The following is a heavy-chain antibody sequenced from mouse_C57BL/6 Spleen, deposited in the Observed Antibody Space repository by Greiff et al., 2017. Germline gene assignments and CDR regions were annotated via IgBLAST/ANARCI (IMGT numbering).Heavy chain of an antibody. J-gene: IGHJ4*01. V-gene: IGHV1-64*01. CDR3: AAYYSNYDAMDY. CDR2: IHPNSGST. CDR1: GYTFTSYW. Sequence: QVQLQQSGAELVKPGASVTLSCKASGYTFTSYWMHWVKQRPGQGLEWIGMIHPNSGSTNYNEKFKSKATLTVDKSSSTAFMQLSSLTSEDSAVYYCAAYYSNYDAMDYWGQGTSVTVSS. D-gene: IGHD2-5*01.